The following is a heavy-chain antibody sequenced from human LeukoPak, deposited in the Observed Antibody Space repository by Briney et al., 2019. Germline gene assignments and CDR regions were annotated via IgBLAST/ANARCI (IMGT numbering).Heavy chain of an antibody. CDR3: ASSPSYIRY. D-gene: IGHD1-14*01. V-gene: IGHV1-2*02. Sequence: ASVKVSCKASGYTFTDYYIRWLRQAPGQGLEWMGWINPNSGDTNYAQNFQGRVTMTRDTSISTAYMELSRLTSDDTAVYYCASSPSYIRYWGQGTLVTVAS. J-gene: IGHJ4*02. CDR2: INPNSGDT. CDR1: GYTFTDYY.